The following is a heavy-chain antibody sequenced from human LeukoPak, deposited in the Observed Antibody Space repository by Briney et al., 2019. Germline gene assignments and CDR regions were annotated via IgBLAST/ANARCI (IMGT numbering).Heavy chain of an antibody. V-gene: IGHV3-23*01. CDR1: GFTFSSYV. D-gene: IGHD3-16*01. Sequence: GGSLRLSCAASGFTFSSYVMSWVRQAPGKGLEWVSAISGSGGSTYYADSVKGRFTISRDNSKNTLYLQMNSLRAEDTAVYYCAKAGGPSPLYYFDYWGQGTLVTVSS. CDR2: ISGSGGST. CDR3: AKAGGPSPLYYFDY. J-gene: IGHJ4*02.